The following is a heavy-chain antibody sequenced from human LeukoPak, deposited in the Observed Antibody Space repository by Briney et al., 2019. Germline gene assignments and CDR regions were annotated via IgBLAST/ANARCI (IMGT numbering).Heavy chain of an antibody. D-gene: IGHD2-15*01. J-gene: IGHJ4*02. CDR3: ARDCSGGSCCDY. CDR1: GFTLSSYV. CDR2: ISSSSSYT. Sequence: PGGSLRLSCAASGFTLSSYVMIWVRQAPGKGLEWVSYISSSSSYTNYADSVKGRFTISRDNAKNSLYLQMNSLRAEDTAVYYCARDCSGGSCCDYWGQGTLVTVSS. V-gene: IGHV3-21*05.